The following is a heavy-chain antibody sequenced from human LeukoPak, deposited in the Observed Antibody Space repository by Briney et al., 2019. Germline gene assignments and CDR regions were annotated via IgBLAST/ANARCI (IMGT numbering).Heavy chain of an antibody. Sequence: GGSLRLSCAAPGFAFISYAMIWVRQAPGKGLEWVSSISGGGSNTYYADSVKGRFTISRDQSKNTLYVQMNSLRAEDTAIYYCAKSAGDYYYYYMDVWGKGTTVTVSS. J-gene: IGHJ6*03. CDR2: ISGGGSNT. CDR1: GFAFISYA. V-gene: IGHV3-23*01. CDR3: AKSAGDYYYYYMDV. D-gene: IGHD3-10*01.